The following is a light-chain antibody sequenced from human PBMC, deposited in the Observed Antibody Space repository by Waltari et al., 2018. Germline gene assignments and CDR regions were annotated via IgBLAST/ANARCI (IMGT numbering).Light chain of an antibody. CDR1: QSISSW. J-gene: IGKJ2*01. CDR3: QQYNSYWYT. Sequence: DIQMTQSPSTLSAYGGDRVTITCRASQSISSWLAWYQQKPGKAPKLLIYRASSLESGVPSRFSGSGSGTEFTLTISSLQPDDFATYYCQQYNSYWYTFGQGTKLEI. CDR2: RAS. V-gene: IGKV1-5*03.